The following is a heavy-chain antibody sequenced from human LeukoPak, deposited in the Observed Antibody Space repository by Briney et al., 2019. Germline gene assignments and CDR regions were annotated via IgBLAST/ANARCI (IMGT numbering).Heavy chain of an antibody. CDR1: GGTFSSYA. Sequence: ASVKVSCKASGGTFSSYAISWVRQAPGQGLEWMGGIIPIFGTENYAQKFQGRVTITTDESTSTAYMELSSLRSEDTAVYYCARATNYYYDSSGYYPFGYWGQGTLVTVSS. V-gene: IGHV1-69*05. CDR2: IIPIFGTE. D-gene: IGHD3-22*01. CDR3: ARATNYYYDSSGYYPFGY. J-gene: IGHJ4*02.